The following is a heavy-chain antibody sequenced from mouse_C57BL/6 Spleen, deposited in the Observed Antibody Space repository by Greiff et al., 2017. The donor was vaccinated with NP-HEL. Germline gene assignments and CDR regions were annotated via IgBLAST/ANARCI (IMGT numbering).Heavy chain of an antibody. CDR1: GYTFTSYW. CDR2: IHPNSGST. D-gene: IGHD2-4*01. V-gene: IGHV1-64*01. J-gene: IGHJ3*01. CDR3: AREGYYDYGGFAY. Sequence: QVHVKQPGAELVKPGASVKLSCKASGYTFTSYWMHWVKQRPGQGLEWIGMIHPNSGSTNYNEKFKSKATLTVDKSSSTAYMQLSSLTSEDSAVYYCAREGYYDYGGFAYWGQGTLVTVSA.